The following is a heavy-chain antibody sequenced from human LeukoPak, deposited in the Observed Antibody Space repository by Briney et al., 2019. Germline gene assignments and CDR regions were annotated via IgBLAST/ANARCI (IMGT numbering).Heavy chain of an antibody. CDR2: ISSSGSTI. V-gene: IGHV3-11*01. J-gene: IGHJ4*02. D-gene: IGHD3-22*01. Sequence: GGSLRLSCAASGFTFSDYYMSWIRQAPGKGLEWVSYISSSGSTIYYADSVKGRFTISRDNAKNSLFLQMNSLRAEDTAVYYCARERSVREYYYGSSGYSPLDYWGQGTLVTVSS. CDR3: ARERSVREYYYGSSGYSPLDY. CDR1: GFTFSDYY.